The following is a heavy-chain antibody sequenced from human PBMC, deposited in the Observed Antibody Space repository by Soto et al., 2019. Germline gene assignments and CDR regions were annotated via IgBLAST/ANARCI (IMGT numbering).Heavy chain of an antibody. Sequence: SHTLSLTCAISGDSVSSNCAAWNLIRQSPSRGLEWLGRTYYRSKWYNDYSVSVKSRITINPDTSKNQFSLQLNSVTPEDTAVYYCARDLTGTTYNWFEPWGQGILVTVSS. J-gene: IGHJ5*02. CDR1: GDSVSSNCAA. CDR3: ARDLTGTTYNWFEP. V-gene: IGHV6-1*01. CDR2: TYYRSKWYN. D-gene: IGHD1-7*01.